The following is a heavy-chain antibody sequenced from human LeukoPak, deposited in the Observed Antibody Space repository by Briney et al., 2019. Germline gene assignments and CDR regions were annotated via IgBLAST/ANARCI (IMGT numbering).Heavy chain of an antibody. CDR1: GFTFRNYW. V-gene: IGHV3-74*01. Sequence: GGSLRLSCAASGFTFRNYWMHWVRQAPGKGLVRVSRINSDGSSTTYADSVKGRFTMSRDNAKNTLYLQMNSLRAEDTAVYYCARGGFGIVVVSAIDYWGQGTLVTVSS. CDR3: ARGGFGIVVVSAIDY. J-gene: IGHJ4*02. D-gene: IGHD2-21*01. CDR2: INSDGSST.